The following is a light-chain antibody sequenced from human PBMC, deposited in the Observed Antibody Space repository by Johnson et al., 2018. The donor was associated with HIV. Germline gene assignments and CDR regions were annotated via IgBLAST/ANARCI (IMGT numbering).Light chain of an antibody. CDR3: GTWDSSLNSYV. Sequence: QAVLTQPPSVSAAPGQKVTISCSGSSSNIGNNYVSWYQQLPGRAPKLLIYDNNKRPSGIPDRFSGSKSGTSATLAITGLPTGDEADYYCGTWDSSLNSYVFGTGTKVSVL. CDR1: SSNIGNNY. V-gene: IGLV1-51*01. J-gene: IGLJ1*01. CDR2: DNN.